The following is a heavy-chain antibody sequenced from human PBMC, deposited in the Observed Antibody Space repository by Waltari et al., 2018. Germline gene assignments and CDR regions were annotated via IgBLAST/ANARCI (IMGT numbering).Heavy chain of an antibody. D-gene: IGHD3-16*01. V-gene: IGHV3-30*03. J-gene: IGHJ4*02. CDR3: ARDYVYYFDY. CDR2: ISKDGSNK. CDR1: GFTFSRYG. Sequence: QVQLVESGGGVVQPGRSRRVSCAALGFTFSRYGMHWVRQAPGKGLEWVAVISKDGSNKYYEDSVKGRFSISRDNSKNTLYLQMNSLRAEDTAVYFCARDYVYYFDYWGRGTLVTVSS.